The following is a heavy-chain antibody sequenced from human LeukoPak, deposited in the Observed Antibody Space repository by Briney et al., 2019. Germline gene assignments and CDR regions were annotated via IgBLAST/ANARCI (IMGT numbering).Heavy chain of an antibody. J-gene: IGHJ4*02. Sequence: GGSLRLSCAASGFTFITYSMNWVRQAPGQGLEWVSDISSSTIWYADSVKGRFTISRDSAKNSLYLQMNSLRAEDTAVYYCARDRDWGFDYWGQGTLVTVSS. D-gene: IGHD7-27*01. CDR3: ARDRDWGFDY. CDR2: ISSSTI. V-gene: IGHV3-48*01. CDR1: GFTFITYS.